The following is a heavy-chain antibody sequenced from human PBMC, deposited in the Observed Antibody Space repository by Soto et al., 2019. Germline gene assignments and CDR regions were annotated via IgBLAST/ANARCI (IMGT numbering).Heavy chain of an antibody. D-gene: IGHD6-13*01. CDR2: ISYDGSNK. Sequence: QVQLVESGGGVVQPGRSLRLSCAASGFTFSSYAMHWVRQAPGKGLEWVAVISYDGSNKYYADSVKGRFTISRDNSKNTLYLQMNSLRAEDTAVYCCARAYSSSWYDAFDIWGQGTMVTVSS. CDR1: GFTFSSYA. V-gene: IGHV3-30-3*01. J-gene: IGHJ3*02. CDR3: ARAYSSSWYDAFDI.